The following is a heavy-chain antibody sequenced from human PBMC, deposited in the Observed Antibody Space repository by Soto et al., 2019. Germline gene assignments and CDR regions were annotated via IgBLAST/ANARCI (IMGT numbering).Heavy chain of an antibody. CDR3: ARGSRSSWYYYYYMDV. D-gene: IGHD6-13*01. CDR1: GYTFTSYA. CDR2: INAGNGNT. J-gene: IGHJ6*03. V-gene: IGHV1-3*01. Sequence: ASVKVSCTASGYTFTSYAMHWVRQAPGQRLEWMGWINAGNGNTKYSQKFQGRVTITRDTSASTAYMELSSLRSEGTAVYYCARGSRSSWYYYYYMDVWGKGTTVTVSS.